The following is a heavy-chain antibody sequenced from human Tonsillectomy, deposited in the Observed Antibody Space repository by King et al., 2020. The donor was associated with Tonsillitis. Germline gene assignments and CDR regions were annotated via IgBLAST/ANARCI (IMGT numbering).Heavy chain of an antibody. D-gene: IGHD2-8*02. V-gene: IGHV1-69*10. CDR3: ARDPSTVFYTGLGGMDV. J-gene: IGHJ6*02. CDR2: IIPILGIA. Sequence: VQLVESGAEVKKPGSSVKVSCKASGGTFSTYAISWVRQAPGQGLEWMGGIIPILGIANYAQKFQGRVTITADKSTGTAYMELSSLRAADTAVYYCARDPSTVFYTGLGGMDVWGQGTTVTVSS. CDR1: GGTFSTYA.